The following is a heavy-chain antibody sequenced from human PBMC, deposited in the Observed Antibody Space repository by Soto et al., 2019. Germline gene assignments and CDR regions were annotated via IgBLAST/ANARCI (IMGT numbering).Heavy chain of an antibody. Sequence: GGSLRLSCAASGFTVSSNYMSWVRQAPGKGLEWVSVIYSGGSTYYADSVKGRFTISRDNSKNTLYLQMNSLRAEDTAVYYCASVGATTFYGMDVWGQGTTVTVSS. CDR3: ASVGATTFYGMDV. J-gene: IGHJ6*02. V-gene: IGHV3-53*01. CDR1: GFTVSSNY. D-gene: IGHD1-26*01. CDR2: IYSGGST.